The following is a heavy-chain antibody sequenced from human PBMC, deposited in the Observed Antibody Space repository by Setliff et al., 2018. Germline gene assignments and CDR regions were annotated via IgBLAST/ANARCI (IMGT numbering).Heavy chain of an antibody. J-gene: IGHJ4*02. Sequence: GGSLRLSCAPSGFTFSEHYIDWVRQAPGKRREWVGRITRTYEGYTPEYAATVEGRFTMSRDDSRTVAYLQMESLKSEDTAIYYCARGGGYGSGGSFHNAPFDYWGQGMLVTVSS. CDR1: GFTFSEHY. CDR3: ARGGGYGSGGSFHNAPFDY. CDR2: ITRTYEGYTP. V-gene: IGHV3-72*01. D-gene: IGHD3-10*01.